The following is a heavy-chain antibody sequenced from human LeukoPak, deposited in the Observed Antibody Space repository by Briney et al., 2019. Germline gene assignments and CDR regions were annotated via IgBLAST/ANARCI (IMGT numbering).Heavy chain of an antibody. CDR3: ARGVSHRNFDWLFY. CDR2: IHDSGST. CDR1: GGSFRVYY. V-gene: IGHV4-34*01. J-gene: IGHJ4*02. D-gene: IGHD3-9*01. Sequence: SETLSLTSAVYGGSFRVYYWSWIRQPPGKGLDWIGEIHDSGSTHYNTSLNSRVTISVDTSKNQVYLKLSSVTAADTAIYYCARGVSHRNFDWLFYWGQGTLVTVSS.